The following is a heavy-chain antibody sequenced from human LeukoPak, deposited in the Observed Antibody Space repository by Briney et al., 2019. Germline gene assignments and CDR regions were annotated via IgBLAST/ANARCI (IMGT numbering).Heavy chain of an antibody. CDR1: GGSISSDY. Sequence: PSETLSLTCTVPGGSISSDYWRWIRQSPGKGLEWIGYIYYSGTTSYNPSLKSRVTISLDTSKNQFSLKLSSVTAADTAVYYCARGANWGSPDYWGQGTLVTVSS. CDR3: ARGANWGSPDY. D-gene: IGHD7-27*01. J-gene: IGHJ4*02. CDR2: IYYSGTT. V-gene: IGHV4-59*01.